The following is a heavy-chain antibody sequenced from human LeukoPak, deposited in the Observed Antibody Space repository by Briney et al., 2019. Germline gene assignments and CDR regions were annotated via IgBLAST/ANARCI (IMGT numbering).Heavy chain of an antibody. CDR3: AREPVDYYGSGSFAFDY. CDR2: IYYSGST. CDR1: GGSISSYY. J-gene: IGHJ4*02. V-gene: IGHV4-59*01. Sequence: PSETLSLTCTVSGGSISSYYWSWLRQPPGKGLEGIGYIYYSGSTNYNPSLKSRVTISVDTSKNQFSLKLSSVTAADTAVYYCAREPVDYYGSGSFAFDYWGQGTLVTVSS. D-gene: IGHD3-10*01.